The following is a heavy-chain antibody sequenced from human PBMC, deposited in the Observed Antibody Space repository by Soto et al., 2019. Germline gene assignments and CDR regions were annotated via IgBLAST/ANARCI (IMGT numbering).Heavy chain of an antibody. CDR2: IYYSGST. J-gene: IGHJ4*02. V-gene: IGHV4-59*08. CDR1: GCSISSYY. D-gene: IGHD4-17*01. Sequence: ETLSLTCTISGCSISSYYWSWIRQPPGKGLEWIGYIYYSGSTNYNPSLKSRVTISVDTSKNQFSLKLSSVTAADTAVYYCARRYGPGFDYWGQGTLVTVSS. CDR3: ARRYGPGFDY.